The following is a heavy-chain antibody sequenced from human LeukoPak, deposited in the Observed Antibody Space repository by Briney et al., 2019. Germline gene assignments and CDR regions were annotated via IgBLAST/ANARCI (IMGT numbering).Heavy chain of an antibody. CDR3: SRPLWTVVRGESP. CDR1: GLTFRGYD. D-gene: IGHD3-10*02. Sequence: GGSLRLSCVTSGLTFRGYDMFWVRQAPGKGLEWISYISSSTNRTHYADSVKGRFTISRDNAKSSLYLQMNSLRVDDTAVYYCSRPLWTVVRGESPWGQGTLVTVSS. J-gene: IGHJ5*02. CDR2: ISSSTNRT. V-gene: IGHV3-48*01.